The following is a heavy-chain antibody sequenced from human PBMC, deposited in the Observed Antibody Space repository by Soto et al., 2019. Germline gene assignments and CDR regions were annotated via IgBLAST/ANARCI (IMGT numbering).Heavy chain of an antibody. CDR2: IYWDDDR. Sequence: QITLKESGPTLVQPTQTLTLTCTFSGFSLSTNGVAVGWIRQPPGKALEWLALIYWDDDRRYSPSLKSRLTITKDTSKNQVVLTMTSMDPVDTATYYWAHSVVTVPPVYWGQGTLVTVSS. CDR1: GFSLSTNGVA. CDR3: AHSVVTVPPVY. V-gene: IGHV2-5*02. J-gene: IGHJ4*02. D-gene: IGHD2-21*02.